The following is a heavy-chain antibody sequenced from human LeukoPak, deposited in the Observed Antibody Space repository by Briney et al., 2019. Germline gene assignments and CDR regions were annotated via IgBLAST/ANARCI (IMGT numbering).Heavy chain of an antibody. D-gene: IGHD3-10*01. J-gene: IGHJ5*02. CDR2: VQYTGST. CDR1: AGFIRSSIHF. CDR3: ARQQRTTYGSGNNKFDP. V-gene: IGHV4-39*01. Sequence: SETLSLTCTVSAGFIRSSIHFWGWIRQPPGKGLECIGSVQYTGSTYYNPSLKNRVTISVGPSKNQFSLKLSSVTAADTAVYYCARQQRTTYGSGNNKFDPWGQGTLVTVSS.